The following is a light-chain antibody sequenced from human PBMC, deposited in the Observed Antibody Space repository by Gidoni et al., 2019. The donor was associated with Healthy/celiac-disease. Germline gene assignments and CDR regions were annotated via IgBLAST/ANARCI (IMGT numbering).Light chain of an antibody. CDR2: GAS. CDR1: QSVSSN. CDR3: QQYNNWPLD. V-gene: IGKV3-15*01. J-gene: IGKJ2*01. Sequence: EIVMTQSPATLSVSPGERATRSCRASQSVSSNLAWYQQKPGQAPRLLIYGASTRATGIPARFSGSGSGTEFTLTISSLQSEDFAVYSCQQYNNWPLDFGQGTKLEIK.